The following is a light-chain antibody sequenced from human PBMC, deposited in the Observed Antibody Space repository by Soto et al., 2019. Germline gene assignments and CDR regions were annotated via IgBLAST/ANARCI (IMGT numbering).Light chain of an antibody. CDR1: SSDVGGYYY. J-gene: IGLJ2*01. CDR3: CSYAGSYTVV. CDR2: DVS. Sequence: QSALTQPRSVSGSPGQSVTISCTGTSSDVGGYYYVSWYQQHPGEAPKLMIYDVSKRPSGVPDRFSGSKSGNTASLTISGXXXXXXADYYCCSYAGSYTVVFGGGTKLTV. V-gene: IGLV2-11*01.